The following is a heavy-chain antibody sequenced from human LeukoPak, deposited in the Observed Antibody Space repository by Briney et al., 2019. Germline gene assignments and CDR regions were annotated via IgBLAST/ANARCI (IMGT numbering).Heavy chain of an antibody. D-gene: IGHD1-26*01. CDR2: IRYDGGNT. J-gene: IGHJ6*03. CDR3: ARDPYSGSYGNYYYYFMDV. CDR1: GFIFSNYA. Sequence: GGSLRLSCAASGFIFSNYAMQWVRQAPGMGLEWVAFIRYDGGNTYYADSVKGRFTISRDNSKNTMYLQMNSLNAEDTAVYYCARDPYSGSYGNYYYYFMDVWGKGTTVTISS. V-gene: IGHV3-30*02.